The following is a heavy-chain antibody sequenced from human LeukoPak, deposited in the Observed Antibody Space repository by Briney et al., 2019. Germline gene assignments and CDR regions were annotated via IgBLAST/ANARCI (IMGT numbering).Heavy chain of an antibody. D-gene: IGHD5-12*01. Sequence: GALRLSCAASGFTFSSYSINWVRQAPGKGLEWVGRIKSKTDGGTTDYAAPVKGRFTISRDDSKNTLYLQMNSLKTEDTAVYYCTTSSGYDSSYWGQGTLVTVSS. CDR1: GFTFSSYS. CDR2: IKSKTDGGTT. CDR3: TTSSGYDSSY. J-gene: IGHJ4*02. V-gene: IGHV3-15*01.